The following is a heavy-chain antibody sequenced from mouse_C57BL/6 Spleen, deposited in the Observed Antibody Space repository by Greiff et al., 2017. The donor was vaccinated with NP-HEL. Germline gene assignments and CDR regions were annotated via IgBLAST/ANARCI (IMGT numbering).Heavy chain of an antibody. CDR1: GYTFTSYG. Sequence: VKLVESGAELARPGASVKLSCKASGYTFTSYGISWVKQRTGQGLEWIGEIYPRSGNTYYNEKFKGKATLTADKSSSTAYMELRSLTSEDSAVYFCARSTTVVGDYFDYWGQGTTLTVSS. J-gene: IGHJ2*01. V-gene: IGHV1-81*01. D-gene: IGHD1-1*01. CDR2: IYPRSGNT. CDR3: ARSTTVVGDYFDY.